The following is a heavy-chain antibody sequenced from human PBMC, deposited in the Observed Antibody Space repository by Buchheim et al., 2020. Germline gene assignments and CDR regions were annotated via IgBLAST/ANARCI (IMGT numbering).Heavy chain of an antibody. V-gene: IGHV4-34*01. J-gene: IGHJ4*02. CDR3: ARKRGYYYDSSPIGY. CDR2: INHSGST. CDR1: GGSFSGYY. D-gene: IGHD3-22*01. Sequence: QVQLQQWGAGLLKPSETLSLTCAVYGGSFSGYYWSWIRQPPGKGLEWIGEINHSGSTNYNPSLKSRVTISVDTSKNQFFLKLSSVSAADTAVYYCARKRGYYYDSSPIGYWGQGTL.